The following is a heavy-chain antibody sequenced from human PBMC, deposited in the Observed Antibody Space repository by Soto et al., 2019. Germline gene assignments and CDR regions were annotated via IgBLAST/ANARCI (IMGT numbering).Heavy chain of an antibody. D-gene: IGHD5-18*01. CDR3: ARGGDYTASGIDY. V-gene: IGHV4-30-2*01. Sequence: QLQLQESGSGLVKPSQTLSLTCAVSGGSISSGGYSWSWIRQPPGKGLEWIGYIYHSGSTYYNPSLKSRVTIAVDRSKSQFSLKLSSVTAADTAVYYCARGGDYTASGIDYWGQGTLVTVSS. CDR1: GGSISSGGYS. J-gene: IGHJ4*02. CDR2: IYHSGST.